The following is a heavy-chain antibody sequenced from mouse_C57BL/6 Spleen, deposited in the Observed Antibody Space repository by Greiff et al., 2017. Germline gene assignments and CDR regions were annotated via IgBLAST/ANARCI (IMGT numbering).Heavy chain of an antibody. CDR2: IDPNSGST. CDR1: GYTFTSYW. Sequence: QVQLQQPGAELVKPGASVKLSCKASGYTFTSYWMHWVKQRPGQGLEWIGMIDPNSGSTNYNEKFKSKATLTVDKSSSTAYMQLSSLTSEDSAVYYCAREGTAHAWFAYWGQGTLVTVSA. V-gene: IGHV1-64*01. J-gene: IGHJ3*01. CDR3: AREGTAHAWFAY. D-gene: IGHD3-2*02.